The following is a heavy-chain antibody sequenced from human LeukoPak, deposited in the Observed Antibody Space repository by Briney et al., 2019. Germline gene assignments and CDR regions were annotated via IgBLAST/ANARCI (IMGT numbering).Heavy chain of an antibody. CDR1: GVSISSSNSY. CDR3: ARQTGSGLFSLP. V-gene: IGHV4-39*01. CDR2: IYYSGNT. D-gene: IGHD3-10*01. Sequence: SETLSLTCTVSGVSISSSNSYWGWIRQPPGKGLEWIGSIYYSGNTYYNASLKSQVSISIDTSKNQFSLKLSSVTAADTAVYYCARQTGSGLFSLPGGQGTLVTVSS. J-gene: IGHJ4*02.